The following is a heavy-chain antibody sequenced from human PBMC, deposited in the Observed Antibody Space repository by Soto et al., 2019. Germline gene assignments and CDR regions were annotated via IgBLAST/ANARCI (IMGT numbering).Heavy chain of an antibody. CDR3: ARSNWYSEY. Sequence: SETLSLTCTVSGGSISSGDYYWSWIRQHPGKGLEWIGYIYYSGSTNYNPSLRSRVTISVDTSKNQFSLNLTSLTAADTAIYYCARSNWYSEYWGQGTLVTVSS. CDR2: IYYSGST. V-gene: IGHV4-61*08. CDR1: GGSISSGDYY. D-gene: IGHD7-27*01. J-gene: IGHJ4*02.